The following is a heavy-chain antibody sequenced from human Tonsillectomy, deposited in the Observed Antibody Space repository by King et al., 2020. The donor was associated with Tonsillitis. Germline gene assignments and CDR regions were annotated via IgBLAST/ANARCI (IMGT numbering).Heavy chain of an antibody. V-gene: IGHV2-5*02. D-gene: IGHD3-3*01. CDR1: GFSLSTSGVG. J-gene: IGHJ3*02. Sequence: TLQESGPTLVRPTQTLTLTCTFSGFSLSTSGVGVGWIRQPPGQALEWLALIYWDDDMRYSPSLKSRLTITKDTSKNQVVLTLTNMDPVDTATYYCARFWSGYFVTPHDAFDIWGQGTVVSVSS. CDR3: ARFWSGYFVTPHDAFDI. CDR2: IYWDDDM.